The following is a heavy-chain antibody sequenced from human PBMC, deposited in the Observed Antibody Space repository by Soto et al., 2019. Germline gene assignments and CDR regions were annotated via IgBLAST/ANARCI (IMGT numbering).Heavy chain of an antibody. D-gene: IGHD2-15*01. CDR3: ARSGGLDRDFNY. Sequence: QVQLVQSGAEVKKPGSSVKVSCEASGGTFSSDSFSWVRQAPGQGLEWMGGIIPMFDTPIYAQKFQDRVTITADESTSTAYMQLSSLRSCDTAVYYCARSGGLDRDFNYWGQGSLVTVSS. CDR2: IIPMFDTP. V-gene: IGHV1-69*12. J-gene: IGHJ4*02. CDR1: GGTFSSDS.